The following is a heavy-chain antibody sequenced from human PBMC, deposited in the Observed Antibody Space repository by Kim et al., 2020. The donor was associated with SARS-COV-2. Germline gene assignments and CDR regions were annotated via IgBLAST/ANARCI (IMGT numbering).Heavy chain of an antibody. CDR3: AKDRSRFGRNWFDP. J-gene: IGHJ5*02. Sequence: ADTVKGRFTITRDNSKNTMYLQMNSLRAEDTAVYYCAKDRSRFGRNWFDPWGQGTLVTVSS. V-gene: IGHV3-33*06. D-gene: IGHD3-3*01.